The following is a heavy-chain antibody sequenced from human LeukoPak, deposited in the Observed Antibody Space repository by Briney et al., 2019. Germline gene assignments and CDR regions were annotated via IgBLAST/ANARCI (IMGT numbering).Heavy chain of an antibody. Sequence: GSLRLSCAASGFTFSSIAMSWVRQAPDKGLEWVPTISGSGGGTYYADSVKGRFTISRDDSKNTLYLQMNSLRADDTAVYYCAKDLGRYRNNFFDYWGQGNLVTVSS. D-gene: IGHD1-26*01. J-gene: IGHJ4*02. V-gene: IGHV3-23*01. CDR1: GFTFSSIA. CDR3: AKDLGRYRNNFFDY. CDR2: ISGSGGGT.